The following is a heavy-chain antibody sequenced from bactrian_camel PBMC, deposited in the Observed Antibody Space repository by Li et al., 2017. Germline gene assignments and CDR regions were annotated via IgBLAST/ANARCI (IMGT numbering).Heavy chain of an antibody. V-gene: IGHV3S53*01. CDR3: TTETPFYNTYVPLEQSEYAH. J-gene: IGHJ4*01. CDR2: IDSDGAT. Sequence: QVQLVESGGGSFQDGGSLTVSCAASDHYSTYCMGWFRQPPGREREGVAMIDSDGATKYADSVKGRFTISKDNAKNTVYLQMNSLKPEDTAMYYCTTETPFYNTYVPLEQSEYAHWGQGTQVTVS. D-gene: IGHD7*01. CDR1: DHYSTYC.